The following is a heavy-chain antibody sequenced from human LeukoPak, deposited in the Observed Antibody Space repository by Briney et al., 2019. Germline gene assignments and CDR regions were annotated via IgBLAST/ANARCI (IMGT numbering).Heavy chain of an antibody. J-gene: IGHJ4*02. CDR1: GFAFSSYS. D-gene: IGHD3-10*01. V-gene: IGHV3-21*01. CDR3: ARETYYYGSGSYLYDY. Sequence: GGPLRLSCAASGFAFSSYSMNWVRQAPGKGLEWVSSISSSSSYIYYADSVKGRFTISRDNAKNSLYLQMNSLRAEDTAVYYCARETYYYGSGSYLYDYWGQGTLVTVSS. CDR2: ISSSSSYI.